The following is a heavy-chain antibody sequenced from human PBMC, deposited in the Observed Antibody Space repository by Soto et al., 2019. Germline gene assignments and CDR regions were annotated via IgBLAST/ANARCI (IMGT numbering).Heavy chain of an antibody. Sequence: QVQLQESGPGLVKPSQTLSLTCTVSGGSISSGGYYWSWIRQHPGKGLEWIGYIYYSGRTYYNPSLKRRVTISVDTSKNQFSLKLSSVTAADTAVYYCAREGGRVPAAMYFDYWGQGTLVTVSS. CDR1: GGSISSGGYY. V-gene: IGHV4-31*03. D-gene: IGHD2-2*01. CDR2: IYYSGRT. J-gene: IGHJ4*02. CDR3: AREGGRVPAAMYFDY.